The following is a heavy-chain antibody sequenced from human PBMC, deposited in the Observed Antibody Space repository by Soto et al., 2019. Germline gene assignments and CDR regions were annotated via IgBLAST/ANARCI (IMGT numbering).Heavy chain of an antibody. CDR3: AREYIAAAGYGMDV. Sequence: VASVKVSCKASGGTFSSYAISWVRQAPGQGLEWMGGIIPIFGTANYAQKFQGRVTITADESTSTAYMELSSLRSEDTAVYYCAREYIAAAGYGMDVWGQGTTVTVSS. CDR1: GGTFSSYA. CDR2: IIPIFGTA. J-gene: IGHJ6*02. D-gene: IGHD6-13*01. V-gene: IGHV1-69*13.